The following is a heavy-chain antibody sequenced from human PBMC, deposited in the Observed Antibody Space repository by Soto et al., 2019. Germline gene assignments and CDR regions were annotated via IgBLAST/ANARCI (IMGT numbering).Heavy chain of an antibody. V-gene: IGHV3-23*01. CDR2: IIGNGGTT. Sequence: AGGSLRLSCGGSGFTFKHYAMRWVRQAPGKGLEGVSAIIGNGGTTYYADSVKGRFTISRDNSKNTVYLQMNSLRAEDTAVYYCARVSPCSGGSCFDNYYYYYMDVWGKGTTVTVSS. CDR3: ARVSPCSGGSCFDNYYYYYMDV. J-gene: IGHJ6*03. D-gene: IGHD2-15*01. CDR1: GFTFKHYA.